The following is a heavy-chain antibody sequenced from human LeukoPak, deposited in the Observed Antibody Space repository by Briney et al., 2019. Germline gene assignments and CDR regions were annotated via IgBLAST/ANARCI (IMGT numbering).Heavy chain of an antibody. CDR3: ARRGSGAPFDY. Sequence: SETLSLTCTVSGGSISSHYWSWIRQPPGKGLEWIGCVYYSGSTNYNPSLKSRVTISLDTSKNQFSLKLNSVTAADTAVYYCARRGSGAPFDYWGQGALVTVSS. D-gene: IGHD3-16*01. CDR1: GGSISSHY. J-gene: IGHJ4*02. V-gene: IGHV4-59*11. CDR2: VYYSGST.